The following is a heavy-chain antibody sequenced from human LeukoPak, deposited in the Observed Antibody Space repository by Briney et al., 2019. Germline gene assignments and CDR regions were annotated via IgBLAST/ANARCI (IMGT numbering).Heavy chain of an antibody. Sequence: GGSLRLSCAASGFTFSSYGMSWVRQAPGKGLEWVSAISGSGGSTYYADSVKGRFTISRDNSKNTLYLQMNSLRAEDTAVYYCARTASYCGGDCYSGIDYWGQGTLVTVSS. V-gene: IGHV3-23*01. CDR3: ARTASYCGGDCYSGIDY. D-gene: IGHD2-21*02. CDR1: GFTFSSYG. CDR2: ISGSGGST. J-gene: IGHJ4*02.